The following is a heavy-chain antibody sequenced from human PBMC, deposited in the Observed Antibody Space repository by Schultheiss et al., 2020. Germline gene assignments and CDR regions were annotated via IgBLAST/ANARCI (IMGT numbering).Heavy chain of an antibody. Sequence: GGSLRLSCAASGFTFSHYSMNWVRQAPGKGLEWVSSISGTTTYIYYADSVKGRFTISRDNSKNTLYLQMNSLRAEDTAVYYCARLSRTVTTVGDRVGYWGQGTLVNVSS. CDR3: ARLSRTVTTVGDRVGY. V-gene: IGHV3-21*01. CDR2: ISGTTTYI. D-gene: IGHD4-17*01. J-gene: IGHJ4*02. CDR1: GFTFSHYS.